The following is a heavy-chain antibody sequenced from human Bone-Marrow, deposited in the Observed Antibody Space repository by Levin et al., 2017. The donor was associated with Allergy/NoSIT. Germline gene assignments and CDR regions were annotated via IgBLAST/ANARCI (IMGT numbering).Heavy chain of an antibody. V-gene: IGHV3-21*01. CDR3: ARDLLPENWNNHYYGLDG. CDR2: ISNDSSYK. J-gene: IGHJ6*02. CDR1: GFTFSSSS. Sequence: GGSLRLSCTASGFTFSSSSMNWVRLVPGKGLEWVSYISNDSSYKRYSDSVRGRFTVSRDNAKNSLSLHMDSLRAEDTAVYYCARDLLPENWNNHYYGLDGWGLGTTVTVSS. D-gene: IGHD1/OR15-1a*01.